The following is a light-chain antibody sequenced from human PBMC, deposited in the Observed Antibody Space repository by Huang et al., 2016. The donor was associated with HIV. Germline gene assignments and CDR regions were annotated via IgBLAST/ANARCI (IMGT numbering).Light chain of an antibody. CDR3: QQRSTLIT. CDR1: HPIGSS. V-gene: IGKV3-11*01. J-gene: IGKJ5*01. CDR2: EAF. Sequence: DIVLTQSPDTLSLSPGQRASLFCGASHPIGSSLAWYQHKPGQAPRLLIYEAFNRATDIADMFSGSGSGTDFTLTISSLKVEDFAFYYCQQRSTLITFGQGTRLE.